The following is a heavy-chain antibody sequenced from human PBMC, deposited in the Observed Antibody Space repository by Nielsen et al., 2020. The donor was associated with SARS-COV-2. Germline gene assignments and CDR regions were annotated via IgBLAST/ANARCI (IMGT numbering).Heavy chain of an antibody. CDR3: ARDPGYYLGSGTYYYYNMDV. CDR1: GFTVSSNY. J-gene: IGHJ6*02. D-gene: IGHD3-10*01. Sequence: GGSLRLSCAASGFTVSSNYMSWVRQAPGKGLEWVSVIYSGGSTYYAESVKGRFTVSRDNSKNTLFLQMNSLKPEDSAVYYCARDPGYYLGSGTYYYYNMDVWGQGATVTVSS. V-gene: IGHV3-66*02. CDR2: IYSGGST.